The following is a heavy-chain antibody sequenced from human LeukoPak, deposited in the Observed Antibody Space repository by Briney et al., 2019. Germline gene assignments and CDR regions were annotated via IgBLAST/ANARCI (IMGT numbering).Heavy chain of an antibody. D-gene: IGHD2-2*01. Sequence: GGSLRLSCAASGFTFSNYDMHWVRQATGKGLEWVSAFHTAGDTHYSGSVKGRFATSRENAKNSFYLQMNNLRAGDTAVYYCARDRYCSSTSCYRVTSNFDYWGQGTLVTVSS. CDR2: FHTAGDT. CDR3: ARDRYCSSTSCYRVTSNFDY. J-gene: IGHJ4*02. V-gene: IGHV3-13*01. CDR1: GFTFSNYD.